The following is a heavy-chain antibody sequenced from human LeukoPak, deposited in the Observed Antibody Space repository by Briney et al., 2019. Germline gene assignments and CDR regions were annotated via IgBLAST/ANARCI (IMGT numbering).Heavy chain of an antibody. CDR3: VRGSTLRHYQY. Sequence: SETLSLTCTVPGGSISSTTYYWGWIRRPPGKGLEWIGSIYYSGSTYYNPSLKSRVTVSVDMSKNQCSLNLSSVTAADTAVYYCVRGSTLRHYQYWGQGTLVTVSS. D-gene: IGHD3-16*01. CDR2: IYYSGST. J-gene: IGHJ4*02. CDR1: GGSISSTTYY. V-gene: IGHV4-39*01.